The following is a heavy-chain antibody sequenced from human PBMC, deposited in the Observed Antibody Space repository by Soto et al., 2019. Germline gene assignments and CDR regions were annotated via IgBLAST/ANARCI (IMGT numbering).Heavy chain of an antibody. D-gene: IGHD3-10*01. CDR2: INPSGGST. J-gene: IGHJ4*02. V-gene: IGHV1-46*01. CDR3: ACRGYGSGTDYFDY. Sequence: GASVKVSCKASGYTFTSYYMHWVRQAPGQGLEWMGIINPSGGSTSYAQRFQGRVTMTRDTSTGTVYMELSSLRSEDTAVYYCACRGYGSGTDYFDYWGQGTPGTV. CDR1: GYTFTSYY.